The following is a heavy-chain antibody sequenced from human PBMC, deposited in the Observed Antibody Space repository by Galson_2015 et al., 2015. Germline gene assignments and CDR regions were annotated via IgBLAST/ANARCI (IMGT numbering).Heavy chain of an antibody. Sequence: SLRLSCAASGFTFSSYAISWVRQAPGKGLEWVSAISGSGGSTYYADSVKGRFTISRDNSKNTLYLQMNSLRAEDTAVYYCAKHSHDSSGYNQYFQHWGQGTLVTVSS. V-gene: IGHV3-23*01. J-gene: IGHJ1*01. CDR2: ISGSGGST. CDR1: GFTFSSYA. D-gene: IGHD3-22*01. CDR3: AKHSHDSSGYNQYFQH.